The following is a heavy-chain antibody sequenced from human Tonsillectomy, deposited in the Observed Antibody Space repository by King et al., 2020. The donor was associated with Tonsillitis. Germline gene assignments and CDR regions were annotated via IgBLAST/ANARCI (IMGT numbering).Heavy chain of an antibody. CDR2: INAANGIR. V-gene: IGHV1-3*01. Sequence: QLVQSGAEVKEPGATVKVSCKASGYSFTKYAIHWVRQVPGQRLEWMGWINAANGIRKYSQNFQXTVTITSDTXATTVFLELSTLRYEDTAVYYCARTASWAFDIWGQGTMVTVFS. CDR1: GYSFTKYA. CDR3: ARTASWAFDI. J-gene: IGHJ3*02.